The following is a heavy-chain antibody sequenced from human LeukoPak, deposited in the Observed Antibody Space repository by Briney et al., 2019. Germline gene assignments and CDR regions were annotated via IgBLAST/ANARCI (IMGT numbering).Heavy chain of an antibody. J-gene: IGHJ4*02. D-gene: IGHD3-22*01. CDR3: ARESMIVVGHLDY. V-gene: IGHV3-66*01. Sequence: GGSLRLSCAASXXXXXSXYXSXARQAXXXXXXWXXVIYSGGSTYYADSVKGRFTISRDNSKNTLYLQMNSLRAEDTAVYYCARESMIVVGHLDYWGQGTLVTVSS. CDR2: IYSGGST. CDR1: XXXXXSXY.